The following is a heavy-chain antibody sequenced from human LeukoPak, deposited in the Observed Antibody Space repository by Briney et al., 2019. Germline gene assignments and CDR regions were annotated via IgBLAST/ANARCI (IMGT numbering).Heavy chain of an antibody. J-gene: IGHJ6*02. Sequence: GGSLRLSCAASGFTFSSYEMNWVRQAPGKGLEWVSYISSSGSTIYYADSVKGRFTISRDNAKNSLYLQMNSLRAEDTAVYYCAGAVVRGVMGTYYYYYYGMDVWGQGTTVTVS. CDR1: GFTFSSYE. CDR3: AGAVVRGVMGTYYYYYYGMDV. V-gene: IGHV3-48*03. CDR2: ISSSGSTI. D-gene: IGHD3-10*01.